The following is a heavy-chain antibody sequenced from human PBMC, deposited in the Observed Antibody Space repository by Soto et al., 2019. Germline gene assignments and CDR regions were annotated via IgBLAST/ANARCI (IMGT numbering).Heavy chain of an antibody. CDR3: ARDRGPYTAMPWFDY. V-gene: IGHV3-30-3*01. CDR2: ISYDGSNK. CDR1: GFTFSSCA. D-gene: IGHD5-18*01. Sequence: QVQLVESGGGVVQPGRSLRLSCAASGFTFSSCAMHWVRQAPGKGLEWVAVISYDGSNKYYADSVKGRFTISRDNSKNTLYLQMNSLRAEDTAMYYCARDRGPYTAMPWFDYWGQGTLVTVSS. J-gene: IGHJ4*02.